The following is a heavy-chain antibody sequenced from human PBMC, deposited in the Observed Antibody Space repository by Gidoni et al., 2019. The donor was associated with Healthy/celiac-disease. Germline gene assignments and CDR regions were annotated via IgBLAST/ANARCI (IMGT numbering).Heavy chain of an antibody. Sequence: EVQLVESGGGLVQPGGSLRLSCAASGFTCSSYWMHWVRQAPGKGLVLVSRINSEGSSTSYAYSVKGRFTISRYNAKNTLYLQMNSLRAEDTAVYYCARDVPITMVRGAPALDYWGQGTLVTVSS. CDR2: INSEGSST. V-gene: IGHV3-74*01. CDR3: ARDVPITMVRGAPALDY. D-gene: IGHD3-10*01. CDR1: GFTCSSYW. J-gene: IGHJ4*02.